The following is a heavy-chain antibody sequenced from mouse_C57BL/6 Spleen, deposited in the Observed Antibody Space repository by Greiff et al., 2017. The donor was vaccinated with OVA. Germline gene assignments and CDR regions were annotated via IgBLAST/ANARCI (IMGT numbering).Heavy chain of an antibody. CDR3: ARDRGYLDY. Sequence: EVMLVESEGGLVQPGSSMKLSCTASGFTFSDYYMAWVRQVPEKGLEWVANINYDGSSTYYLDSLKSRFIISRDNAKNILYLQMSSPKSEDTATYYCARDRGYLDYWGQGTTLTVSS. D-gene: IGHD3-1*01. J-gene: IGHJ2*01. V-gene: IGHV5-16*01. CDR1: GFTFSDYY. CDR2: INYDGSST.